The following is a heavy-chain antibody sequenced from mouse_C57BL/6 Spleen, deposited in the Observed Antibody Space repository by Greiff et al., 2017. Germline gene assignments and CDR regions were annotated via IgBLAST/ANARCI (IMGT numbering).Heavy chain of an antibody. Sequence: QVHVKQSGAELVKPGASVKLSCKASGYTFTEYTIHWVKQRSGQGLEWNGWFYPGSGSIKYNEKFKDKATLTADKSSSTVYMELSRMTSEDSAVYFCARHEDFNAVVAWYFDVWGTGTTVTVSS. CDR2: FYPGSGSI. D-gene: IGHD1-1*01. J-gene: IGHJ1*03. V-gene: IGHV1-62-2*01. CDR3: ARHEDFNAVVAWYFDV. CDR1: GYTFTEYT.